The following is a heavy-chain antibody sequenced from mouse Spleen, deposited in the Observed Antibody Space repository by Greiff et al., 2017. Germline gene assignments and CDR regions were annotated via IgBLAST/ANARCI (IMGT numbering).Heavy chain of an antibody. D-gene: IGHD1-1*01. CDR3: ACITTVVATPFAY. CDR1: GYTFTSYW. J-gene: IGHJ3*01. V-gene: IGHV1-53*01. CDR2: INPSNGGT. Sequence: VQLQQSGTELVKPGASVKLSCKASGYTFTSYWMHWVKQRPGQGLEWIGNINPSNGGTNYNEKFKSKATLTVDKSSSTAYMQLSSLTSEDSAVYYCACITTVVATPFAYWGQGTLVTVSA.